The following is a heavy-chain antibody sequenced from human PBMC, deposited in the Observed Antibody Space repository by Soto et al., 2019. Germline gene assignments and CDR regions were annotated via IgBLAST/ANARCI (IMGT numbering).Heavy chain of an antibody. CDR2: IYHSGST. D-gene: IGHD3-16*01. CDR1: GGSISSGGYS. CDR3: ARFRGTPHYYDGMDV. V-gene: IGHV4-30-2*01. Sequence: QLQLQESGSGLVKPSQTLSLTCAVSGGSISSGGYSWSWIRQPPGKGLEWIGYIYHSGSTYYNPSLEIRVTIAVDRSKNQYALKLSSVTAADTAVYYCARFRGTPHYYDGMDVWGQGTTVTVSS. J-gene: IGHJ6*02.